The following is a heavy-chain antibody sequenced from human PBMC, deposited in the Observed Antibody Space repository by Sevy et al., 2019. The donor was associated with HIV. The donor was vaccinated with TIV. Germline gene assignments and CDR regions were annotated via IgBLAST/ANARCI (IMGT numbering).Heavy chain of an antibody. CDR1: GGTFNSYA. CDR3: ASTDYYDSSGYYLYAFDM. Sequence: ASVKVSCKASGGTFNSYAISWVRQAPGQGLEWMGGIIPIFGTTNYGHEFQGRVTITADESTSTAYIELSSLRSEDTAVYYCASTDYYDSSGYYLYAFDMWGQGTMVTVSS. CDR2: IIPIFGTT. D-gene: IGHD3-22*01. J-gene: IGHJ3*02. V-gene: IGHV1-69*13.